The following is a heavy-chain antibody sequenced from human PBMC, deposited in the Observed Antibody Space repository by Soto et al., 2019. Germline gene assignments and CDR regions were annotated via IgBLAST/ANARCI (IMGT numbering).Heavy chain of an antibody. CDR2: IRAYNGNT. V-gene: IGHV1-18*01. CDR1: GYSFTTYG. CDR3: AGEAPAPYYYYGMDV. Sequence: QVQLVQSGGEVKKPGASVKVSCKTSGYSFTTYGISWVRQAPGQGLEWMGWIRAYNGNTKYAQKLQDRVTMTTDTSTSTAYMELRGRRSDDTAVYSCAGEAPAPYYYYGMDVWGQGSTVTVSS. J-gene: IGHJ6*02. D-gene: IGHD6-6*01.